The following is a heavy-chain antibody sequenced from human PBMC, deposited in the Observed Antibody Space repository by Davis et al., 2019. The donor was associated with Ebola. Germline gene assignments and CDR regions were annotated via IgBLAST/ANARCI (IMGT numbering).Heavy chain of an antibody. D-gene: IGHD3-3*01. Sequence: ASVKVSCKASGYTFTSYNINWVRQATGQGLEWMGILNPADGDTTLAQTFKDRVTMTSDTSTSTVYLDLTSLSSEDIAVYYCARGSVVGYFDYWGQGTLVTVSS. V-gene: IGHV1-46*01. CDR2: LNPADGDT. CDR1: GYTFTSYN. CDR3: ARGSVVGYFDY. J-gene: IGHJ4*02.